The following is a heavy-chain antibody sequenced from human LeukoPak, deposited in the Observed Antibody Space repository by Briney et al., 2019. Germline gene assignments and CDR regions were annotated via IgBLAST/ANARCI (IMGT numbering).Heavy chain of an antibody. J-gene: IGHJ5*02. CDR2: INHSGST. Sequence: SETLSLTCAVYGGSFSGYYWSWIRQPPGKGLECIGEINHSGSTNYNPSLKSRVTISVDTSKNQFSLKLSSVTAADTAVYYCARGPRIAVAGRRSWFDPWGQGTLVTVSS. D-gene: IGHD6-19*01. CDR3: ARGPRIAVAGRRSWFDP. CDR1: GGSFSGYY. V-gene: IGHV4-34*01.